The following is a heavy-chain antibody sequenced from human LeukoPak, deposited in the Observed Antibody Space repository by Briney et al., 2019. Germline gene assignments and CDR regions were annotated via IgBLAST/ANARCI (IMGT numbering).Heavy chain of an antibody. J-gene: IGHJ5*01. V-gene: IGHV2-5*02. Sequence: SGPTLVKPTQTLTLTCTFSGFSLTTGGVGVGWIRRPPGEALEWLAVIYWDDDKRYNPSLKSRLTITKDTSKNQVVLRMTNMDPVDTATYYCAHSSLYGSGSYHRSGAFDSWSQGTLVTVSS. CDR2: IYWDDDK. CDR3: AHSSLYGSGSYHRSGAFDS. D-gene: IGHD3-10*01. CDR1: GFSLTTGGVG.